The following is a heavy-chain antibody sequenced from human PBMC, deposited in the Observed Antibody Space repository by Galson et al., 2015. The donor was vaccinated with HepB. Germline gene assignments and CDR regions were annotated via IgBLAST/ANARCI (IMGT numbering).Heavy chain of an antibody. CDR2: IWHDGSNK. Sequence: SLRLSCAASGFAFRSYGMHWVRQAPGKGLEWVAIIWHDGSNKYYADSVTGRFTISRDNSKNTLYLQMNSLRAEDTAVYYCATSGYTGYDPIVDYWGQGTLVTVSS. V-gene: IGHV3-33*01. CDR3: ATSGYTGYDPIVDY. D-gene: IGHD5-12*01. J-gene: IGHJ4*02. CDR1: GFAFRSYG.